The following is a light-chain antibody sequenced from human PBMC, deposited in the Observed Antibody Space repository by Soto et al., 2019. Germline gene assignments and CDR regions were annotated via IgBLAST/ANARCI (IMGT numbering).Light chain of an antibody. CDR3: SSYTSSSTLV. V-gene: IGLV2-14*01. J-gene: IGLJ1*01. CDR2: EVS. CDR1: SSDVGAYNY. Sequence: QSALTQPASVSGSPGQSITISCTGTSSDVGAYNYVSWYQQYPGKAPKLIIYEVSNRPSGVSNRFSGSKSGNTASLTISGLQAEDEAEYYCSSYTSSSTLVFASGTKVTVL.